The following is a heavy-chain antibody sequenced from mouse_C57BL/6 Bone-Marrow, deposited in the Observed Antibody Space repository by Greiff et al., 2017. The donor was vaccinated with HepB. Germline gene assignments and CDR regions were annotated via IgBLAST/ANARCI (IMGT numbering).Heavy chain of an antibody. Sequence: DVHLVESGEGLVKPGGSLKLSCAASGFTFSSYAVSWVRQTPEKRLEWVAYISSGGDYIYYADTVKGRFTISRDNARNTLYLQMSSLKSEDTAMYYCTKVLAAFDVWGTGTTVTVSS. V-gene: IGHV5-9-1*02. CDR1: GFTFSSYA. D-gene: IGHD1-3*01. CDR3: TKVLAAFDV. J-gene: IGHJ1*03. CDR2: ISSGGDYI.